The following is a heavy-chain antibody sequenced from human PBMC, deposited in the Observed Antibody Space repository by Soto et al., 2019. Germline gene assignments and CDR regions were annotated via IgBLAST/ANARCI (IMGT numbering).Heavy chain of an antibody. CDR3: YYDFWSGLSGEGFDP. J-gene: IGHJ5*02. CDR2: INSDGSST. V-gene: IGHV3-74*01. CDR1: GFTLSSYG. Sequence: HHGGSLRLSCAASGFTLSSYGMHWVRQAPGKGLVWVSRINSDGSSTSYADSVKGRFTISRDNAKNTLYLQMNSLRAEDTAVYYCYYDFWSGLSGEGFDPWGQGTVVTVSS. D-gene: IGHD3-3*01.